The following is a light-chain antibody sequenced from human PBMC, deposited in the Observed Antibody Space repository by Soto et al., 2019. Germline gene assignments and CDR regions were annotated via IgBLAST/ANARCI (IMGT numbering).Light chain of an antibody. CDR3: QHRSNWPRP. Sequence: EIVLTQSPATLSLSPGERATLSCRASQSVSTYLAWYQQKPGQAPRLLIYDASNRATGIPARFSGSGSGTDFTLTISSREPEDFAVYYCQHRSNWPRPFGQGTKLEIK. V-gene: IGKV3-11*01. CDR1: QSVSTY. J-gene: IGKJ2*01. CDR2: DAS.